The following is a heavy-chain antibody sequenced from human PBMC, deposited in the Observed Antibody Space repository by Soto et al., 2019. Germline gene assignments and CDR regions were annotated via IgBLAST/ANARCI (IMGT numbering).Heavy chain of an antibody. J-gene: IGHJ5*02. CDR1: GFTFTSSA. D-gene: IGHD3-10*01. Sequence: SVKVSCKASGFTFTSSAVQWVLQARGQRLEWIGWIVVGSGNTNYAQKFQERVTITRDMSTSTAYMELSSLRSEDTAVYYCAAPVRGGPFDPWGQGTLVTVSS. CDR3: AAPVRGGPFDP. V-gene: IGHV1-58*01. CDR2: IVVGSGNT.